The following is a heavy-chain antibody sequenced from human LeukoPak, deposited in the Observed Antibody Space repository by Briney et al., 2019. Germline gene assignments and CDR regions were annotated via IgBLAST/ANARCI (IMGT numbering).Heavy chain of an antibody. CDR2: ISGDGSST. J-gene: IGHJ4*02. V-gene: IGHV3-43*02. CDR1: GFTFDNYA. Sequence: GGSLRLSCAASGFTFDNYAMHGVRQAPGKGVEWVSLISGDGSSTYYADSVKGRFTISRDNSKNSLYLQMNSLRTEDTALYFCAKDSYCSGGSCYRHFDYWGQGTLVTVSS. CDR3: AKDSYCSGGSCYRHFDY. D-gene: IGHD2-15*01.